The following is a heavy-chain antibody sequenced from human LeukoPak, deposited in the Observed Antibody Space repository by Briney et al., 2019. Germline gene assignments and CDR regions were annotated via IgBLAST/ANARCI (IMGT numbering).Heavy chain of an antibody. CDR3: ARRSSAFDI. Sequence: SETLSLTCAVSGGSISSGGHSWRWIRQPPGKGLEWIGYIYYSGSTYYNPSLKSRVTISVDTSKNQFSLKLSSVTAADTAVYYCARRSSAFDIWGQGTMVTVSS. CDR2: IYYSGST. CDR1: GGSISSGGHS. V-gene: IGHV4-30-4*07. J-gene: IGHJ3*02.